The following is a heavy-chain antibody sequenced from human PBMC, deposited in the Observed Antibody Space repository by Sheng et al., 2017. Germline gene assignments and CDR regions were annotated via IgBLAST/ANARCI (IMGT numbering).Heavy chain of an antibody. CDR2: INPVHGGT. J-gene: IGHJ4*02. D-gene: IGHD5-18*01. CDR3: ARGWQPWSESDF. CDR1: GYTFTGYY. Sequence: QVQLVQSGAEVKKPGSSVKVSCKALGYTFTGYYIHWVRQAPGQGLEWMGWINPVHGGTKYVEKFQDRVTMTSDKSSSTAYLELTSLVFDDTAVYFCARGWQPWSESDFWGQGTQVTV. V-gene: IGHV1-2*02.